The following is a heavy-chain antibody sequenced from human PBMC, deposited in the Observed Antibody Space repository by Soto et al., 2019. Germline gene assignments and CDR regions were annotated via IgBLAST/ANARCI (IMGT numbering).Heavy chain of an antibody. J-gene: IGHJ3*02. CDR1: GYTFTSYD. V-gene: IGHV1-8*01. CDR2: MNANSGNT. Sequence: GASVKVSCKASGYTFTSYDINWVRQATGQGLEWMGWMNANSGNTGYAQKFQGRVTMTRDTSASTAYMELSSLRSEDTAVYYCARAGIGYCSGGSCYAAFDIWGQGTMVT. D-gene: IGHD2-15*01. CDR3: ARAGIGYCSGGSCYAAFDI.